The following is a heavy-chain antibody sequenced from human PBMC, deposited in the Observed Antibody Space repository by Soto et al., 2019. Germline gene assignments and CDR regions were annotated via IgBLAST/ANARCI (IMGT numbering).Heavy chain of an antibody. Sequence: QVQLVQSGAEVKKPGSSVKVSCKASGGTFSSYAISWVRQAPGQGLEWMGGIIPIFGTANYAQKFQGRVTITADESTSTAYIELSSLRSDDTAVYYCARERPTVADYGMDVWGQGTTVTVSS. V-gene: IGHV1-69*12. CDR3: ARERPTVADYGMDV. J-gene: IGHJ6*02. CDR1: GGTFSSYA. CDR2: IIPIFGTA. D-gene: IGHD4-17*01.